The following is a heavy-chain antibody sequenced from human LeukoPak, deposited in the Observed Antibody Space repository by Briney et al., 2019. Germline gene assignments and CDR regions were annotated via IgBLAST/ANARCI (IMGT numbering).Heavy chain of an antibody. CDR3: AKDLFKYYDSSGYYDY. CDR2: ISGSGGST. D-gene: IGHD3-22*01. J-gene: IGHJ4*02. V-gene: IGHV3-23*01. CDR1: GFTFSSYA. Sequence: GGTLRLSCAASGFTFSSYAMSWVRQAPGKGLEWVSAISGSGGSTYYADSVKGRFTISRDNSKNTLYLQMNSLRAEDTAVYYCAKDLFKYYDSSGYYDYWGQGTLVTVSS.